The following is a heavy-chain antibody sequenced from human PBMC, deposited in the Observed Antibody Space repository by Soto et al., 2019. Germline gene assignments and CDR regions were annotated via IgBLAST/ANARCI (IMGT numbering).Heavy chain of an antibody. V-gene: IGHV3-21*01. CDR3: ALSDNWNYDY. Sequence: GGSLRLSCAASGFTFSSYSMNWVRQAPGKGLEWVSSISSSSSYIYYADSVKGRFTISRDNAKNSLYLQMNSLRADDTAVYYCALSDNWNYDYWGQGTLVTVSS. CDR2: ISSSSSYI. CDR1: GFTFSSYS. J-gene: IGHJ4*02. D-gene: IGHD1-20*01.